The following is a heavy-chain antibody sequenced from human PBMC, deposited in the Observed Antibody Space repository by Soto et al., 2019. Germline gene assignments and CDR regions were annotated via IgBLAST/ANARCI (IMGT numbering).Heavy chain of an antibody. D-gene: IGHD6-19*01. CDR1: GYTFSNYG. V-gene: IGHV1-18*04. CDR2: ISGYNGLT. Sequence: QVQLVQSGDEVKKSGASVKVSCKASGYTFSNYGVSWVRQAPGQGLEWMGWISGYNGLTAYAQNVQGRVTMTIDTPTRTVFMELTSLRSNDTAVYYCASSRKGGWTCDHWGQGTLVTVSS. J-gene: IGHJ4*02. CDR3: ASSRKGGWTCDH.